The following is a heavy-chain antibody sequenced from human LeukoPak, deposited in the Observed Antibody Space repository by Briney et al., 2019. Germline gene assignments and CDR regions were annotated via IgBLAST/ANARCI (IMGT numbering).Heavy chain of an antibody. V-gene: IGHV3-53*01. CDR2: LQSGGNT. CDR1: GFTVSSNH. CDR3: ARNTGYSDY. Sequence: TGGSLRLSCAASGFTVSSNHMIWVRQAPGKGLEWVSVLQSGGNTYYADSVKGRFTISRDNSKNTLYLQMNSLRAEDTAVYYCARNTGYSDYWGQGTLVTVSS. D-gene: IGHD6-13*01. J-gene: IGHJ4*02.